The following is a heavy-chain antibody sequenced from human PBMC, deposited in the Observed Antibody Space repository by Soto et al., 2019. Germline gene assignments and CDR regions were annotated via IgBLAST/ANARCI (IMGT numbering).Heavy chain of an antibody. CDR3: ARGGYSYGPNWFDP. CDR2: MNPGSGDT. V-gene: IGHV1-8*01. J-gene: IGHJ5*02. Sequence: GASVKVSCKASGYSFTNNDVTWVRQATGQGLEWMGWMNPGSGDTGYAQKFQGRVTMTRDISIATAYMELSRLRSDDTAVYYCARGGYSYGPNWFDPWGQGTLVTVSS. CDR1: GYSFTNND. D-gene: IGHD5-18*01.